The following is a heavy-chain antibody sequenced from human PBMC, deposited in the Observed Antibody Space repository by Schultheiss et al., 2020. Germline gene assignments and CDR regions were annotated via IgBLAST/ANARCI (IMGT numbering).Heavy chain of an antibody. D-gene: IGHD4-17*01. V-gene: IGHV3-33*01. CDR3: ARDGKDGDYVWSYWFDP. Sequence: GGSLRLSCAASGFTFSSYGMHWVRQAPGKGLEWVAVIWYDGSNKYYADSVKGRFTISRDNSKNTLYLQMNSMRPEDTAVYYCARDGKDGDYVWSYWFDPWGQGTLVTVSS. J-gene: IGHJ5*02. CDR1: GFTFSSYG. CDR2: IWYDGSNK.